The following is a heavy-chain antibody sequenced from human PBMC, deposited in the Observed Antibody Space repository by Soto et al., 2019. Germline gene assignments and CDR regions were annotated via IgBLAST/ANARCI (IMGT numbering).Heavy chain of an antibody. V-gene: IGHV4-4*07. CDR2: IYDTGST. CDR1: GGSISSYF. Sequence: SETLSLTCTVSGGSISSYFWTWIRQPAGKGLEWVGRIYDTGSTNYNPSLKSRVSMSVDTSKNQFSLKLSSVTAADTAVYYCARLGTNGRTLDYWGQGTLVTVSS. D-gene: IGHD3-16*01. CDR3: ARLGTNGRTLDY. J-gene: IGHJ4*02.